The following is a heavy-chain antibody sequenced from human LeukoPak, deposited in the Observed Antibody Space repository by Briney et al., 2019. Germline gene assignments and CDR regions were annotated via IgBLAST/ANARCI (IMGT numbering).Heavy chain of an antibody. J-gene: IGHJ5*02. D-gene: IGHD3-10*01. CDR2: ISAYNGNT. CDR1: GYTFTSYA. CDR3: ARVPVYGSRSYYNPPRFDP. Sequence: GASVKVSCKASGYTFTSYAMHWVRQAPGQRLEWMGWISAYNGNTNYAQKFQGRVTMTRNTSISTAYMELSSLRSEDTDVYYCARVPVYGSRSYYNPPRFDPWGQGTLVTVSS. V-gene: IGHV1-3*01.